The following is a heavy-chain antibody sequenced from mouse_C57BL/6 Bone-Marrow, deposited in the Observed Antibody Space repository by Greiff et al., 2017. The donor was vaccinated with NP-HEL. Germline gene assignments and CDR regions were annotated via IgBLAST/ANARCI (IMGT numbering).Heavy chain of an antibody. CDR3: AREHVGRCLYYCAMDY. CDR2: IHPNSGST. D-gene: IGHD6-5*01. V-gene: IGHV1-64*01. J-gene: IGHJ4*01. Sequence: VQLQQPGAELVKPGASVKLSCKASGYTFTSYWMHWVKQRPGQGLEWIGMIHPNSGSTNYNEKFKSKATLTVDKSSSTAYMQLSSLTSEDSAVYYCAREHVGRCLYYCAMDYWGQGTSVTVSS. CDR1: GYTFTSYW.